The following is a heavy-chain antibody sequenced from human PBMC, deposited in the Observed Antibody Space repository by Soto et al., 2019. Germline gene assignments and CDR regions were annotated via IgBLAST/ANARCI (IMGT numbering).Heavy chain of an antibody. CDR1: GFIFSRSW. V-gene: IGHV3-74*01. CDR2: INSDGSIT. D-gene: IGHD2-15*01. J-gene: IGHJ4*02. CDR3: RHDSDY. Sequence: EVQVVESGGGIVQPGGSQRLSCAASGFIFSRSWMHWVRQAPGKGLVWVSRINSDGSITNYADSVRGRFTISRDNTKNTVYLHMNSLRVEDTDMYYCRHDSDYWGQGTLVTVSS.